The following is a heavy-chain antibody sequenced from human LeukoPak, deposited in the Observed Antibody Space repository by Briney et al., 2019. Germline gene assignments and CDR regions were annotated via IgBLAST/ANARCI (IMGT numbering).Heavy chain of an antibody. Sequence: GGSQRLSCAASGFTFSIHTIHWVRQAPGKGLEWVAVVTYDGRNKYYADSVKGRFTISRDNSKNTLYLQMNSLRAEDTAVYYCARPPSSSGWSAFDYWGQGTLVTVSS. CDR2: VTYDGRNK. V-gene: IGHV3-30*04. J-gene: IGHJ4*02. CDR1: GFTFSIHT. CDR3: ARPPSSSGWSAFDY. D-gene: IGHD6-19*01.